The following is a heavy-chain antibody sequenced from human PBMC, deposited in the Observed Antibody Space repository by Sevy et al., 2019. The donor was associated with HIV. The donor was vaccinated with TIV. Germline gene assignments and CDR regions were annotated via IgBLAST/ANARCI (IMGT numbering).Heavy chain of an antibody. V-gene: IGHV4-59*01. J-gene: IGHJ6*02. Sequence: ETLSLTCTVSGGSISSYYWSWIRQPPGKGLEWIGYIYYSGSTNYNPSLKSLVTISVDTSKNQFSLKLSSVTAADTAVYYCARDRGRYYYYYGMDVWGQGTTVTVSS. CDR3: ARDRGRYYYYYGMDV. CDR1: GGSISSYY. D-gene: IGHD3-10*01. CDR2: IYYSGST.